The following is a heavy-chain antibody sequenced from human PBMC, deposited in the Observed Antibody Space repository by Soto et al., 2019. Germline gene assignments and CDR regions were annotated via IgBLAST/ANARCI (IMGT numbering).Heavy chain of an antibody. CDR2: IYYSGST. V-gene: IGHV4-30-4*01. CDR3: ARLRAMDHDAFDI. Sequence: SETPSLTRSVCGVSISSGDYYRRRIRQPPEKGQELIGYIYYSGSTYYNPSLKKRVTISVDTSKNKLSLKLSSVTAAVTAVYFCARLRAMDHDAFDIWGQGTMVTV. D-gene: IGHD5-18*01. J-gene: IGHJ3*02. CDR1: GVSISSGDYY.